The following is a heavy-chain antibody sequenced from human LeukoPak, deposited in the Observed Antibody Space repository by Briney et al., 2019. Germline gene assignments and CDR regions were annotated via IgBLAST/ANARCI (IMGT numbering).Heavy chain of an antibody. J-gene: IGHJ4*02. D-gene: IGHD3-3*01. V-gene: IGHV4-39*01. CDR1: GGSFSGYY. CDR2: IYYSGST. CDR3: ARYTIFGVSFDY. Sequence: SETLSLTCAVYGGSFSGYYWGWIRQPPGKGLEWIASIYYSGSTYYNPSLKSRVTKSVDTSKNQFSLKLNSVTAADTAVYYSARYTIFGVSFDYWGQGTLVTVSS.